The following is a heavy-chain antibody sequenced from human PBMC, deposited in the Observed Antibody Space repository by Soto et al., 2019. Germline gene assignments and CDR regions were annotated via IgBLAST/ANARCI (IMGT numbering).Heavy chain of an antibody. CDR2: ISYDGSNK. CDR1: GFTFSSYG. J-gene: IGHJ5*02. Sequence: PGGSLRLSCAATGFTFSSYGMHWVRQAPGQGLEWVAVISYDGSNKYYADSEKGRSTISRDNYKVTLYLQMNSLRAEDTAVYYCANGSNGPYNKWAEPWGQGTLVTVAA. CDR3: ANGSNGPYNKWAEP. D-gene: IGHD1-26*01. V-gene: IGHV3-30*18.